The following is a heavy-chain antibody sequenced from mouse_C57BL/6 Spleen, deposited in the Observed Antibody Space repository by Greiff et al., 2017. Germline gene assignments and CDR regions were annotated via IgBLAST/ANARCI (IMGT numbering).Heavy chain of an antibody. Sequence: QVQLQQPGAELVKPGASVKLSCKASGYTFTSYWMHWVKQRPGQGLEWIGMIHPNSGSTNYNEKFKSKATLTVDKSASTAYMQLSSLTSEDSAVYYCARKESYGNYVDYWGQGTTLTVSS. CDR2: IHPNSGST. V-gene: IGHV1-64*01. CDR1: GYTFTSYW. D-gene: IGHD2-10*02. J-gene: IGHJ2*01. CDR3: ARKESYGNYVDY.